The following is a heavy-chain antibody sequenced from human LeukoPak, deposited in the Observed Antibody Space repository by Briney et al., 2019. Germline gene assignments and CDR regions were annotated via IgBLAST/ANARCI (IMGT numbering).Heavy chain of an antibody. D-gene: IGHD2-21*01. Sequence: GGSLRLSCAASGFTFRTCEMIWVRQAPGKGLEWVSYISGSGTKIYYADSVKGPFTISRDNAKNSLYLQMNSLRVEDTAVYYCARESGLGVISPYSDFWGQGTLVTVSP. CDR2: ISGSGTKI. CDR1: GFTFRTCE. V-gene: IGHV3-48*03. J-gene: IGHJ4*02. CDR3: ARESGLGVISPYSDF.